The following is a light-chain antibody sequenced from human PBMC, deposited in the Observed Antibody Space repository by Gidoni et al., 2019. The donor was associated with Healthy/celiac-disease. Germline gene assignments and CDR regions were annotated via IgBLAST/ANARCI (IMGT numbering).Light chain of an antibody. J-gene: IGKJ4*01. CDR3: QQRSNWPPLT. Sequence: ETALTESQATLSLSQGERAPLSCRASQRVSSYLAWYQQKPGQAPRLLIYDASNRATGIPARFSGSGSGTDFTLTISSLEPEDFAVYYCQQRSNWPPLTFGGGTKVDIK. CDR1: QRVSSY. CDR2: DAS. V-gene: IGKV3-11*01.